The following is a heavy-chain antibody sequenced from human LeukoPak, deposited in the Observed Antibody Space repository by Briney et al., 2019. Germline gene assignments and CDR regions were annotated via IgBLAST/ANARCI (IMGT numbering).Heavy chain of an antibody. Sequence: ASVKVSCKVSGYTLTELSMHWVRQAPGKGLEWMGGFDPEDGETIYAQKFQGRVTMTEDTSTDTAYMELSSLRSEDTAVYYSATDLGYCSSTSCEGNNWFDPWGQGTLVTVSS. D-gene: IGHD2-2*01. J-gene: IGHJ5*02. V-gene: IGHV1-24*01. CDR3: ATDLGYCSSTSCEGNNWFDP. CDR2: FDPEDGET. CDR1: GYTLTELS.